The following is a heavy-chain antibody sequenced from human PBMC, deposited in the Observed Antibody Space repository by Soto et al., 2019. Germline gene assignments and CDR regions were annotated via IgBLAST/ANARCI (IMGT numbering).Heavy chain of an antibody. J-gene: IGHJ4*02. CDR1: GFTFSSFA. CDR3: VKDKRGKIYGVVCIIEF. Sequence: PGGSLSLPCSASGFTFSSFAMHWVCQAPGKGLEHISAINNEGDSTYYIKSVKGRFSISRDNAKNTLFLQMNSLREEDTPLYSCVKDKRGKIYGVVCIIEFWGPGNLVTVSS. V-gene: IGHV3-64D*06. D-gene: IGHD3-3*01. CDR2: INNEGDST.